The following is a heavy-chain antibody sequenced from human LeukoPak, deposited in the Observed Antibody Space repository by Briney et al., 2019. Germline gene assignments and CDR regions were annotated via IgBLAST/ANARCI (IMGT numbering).Heavy chain of an antibody. J-gene: IGHJ6*02. CDR1: GYTFTSYD. Sequence: ASVKVSCKASGYTFTSYDINWVRQAPGQGLEWMGWMNPNSGNTGYAQKFQGRVTMTRNTSISTAYMELSSLRSEDTAVYYCARAKWELLPQDYYYYYGMDVWGQGTTVTVSS. CDR2: MNPNSGNT. D-gene: IGHD1-26*01. CDR3: ARAKWELLPQDYYYYYGMDV. V-gene: IGHV1-8*01.